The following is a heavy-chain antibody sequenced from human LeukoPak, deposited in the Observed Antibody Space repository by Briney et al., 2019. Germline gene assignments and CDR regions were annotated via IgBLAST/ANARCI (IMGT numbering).Heavy chain of an antibody. V-gene: IGHV3-53*01. CDR1: GFTVSSNY. J-gene: IGHJ6*02. D-gene: IGHD2-21*01. CDR3: TRSGKTYCSGDKCHSDYYYYGMDA. CDR2: IYSGGST. Sequence: GGSLRLSCAASGFTVSSNYMSWVRQAPGKGLEWVSVIYSGGSTYYADSVKGRFTISRDNSKNTLYLQMNSLRAEDTAVYYCTRSGKTYCSGDKCHSDYYYYGMDAWGQGTTVTVSS.